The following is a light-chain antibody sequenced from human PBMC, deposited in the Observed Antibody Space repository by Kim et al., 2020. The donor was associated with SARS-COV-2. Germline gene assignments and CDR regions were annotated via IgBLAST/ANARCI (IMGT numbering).Light chain of an antibody. CDR2: EAS. Sequence: ASVGDRVTITCRASQGISNSLAWYQQKPGRVPKLLIYEASALQSGVPSRFSGSGSGTDFTLTISSLQPEDVATYYCQKCNSAPLTFGGGTKVDIK. CDR3: QKCNSAPLT. V-gene: IGKV1-27*01. J-gene: IGKJ4*01. CDR1: QGISNS.